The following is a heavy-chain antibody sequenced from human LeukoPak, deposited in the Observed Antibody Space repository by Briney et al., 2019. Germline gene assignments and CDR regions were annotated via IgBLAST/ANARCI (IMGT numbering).Heavy chain of an antibody. Sequence: GGSLRLSSAASGFKFGSFSMGWVRQAPGKGLEWLSYITSSSSATYYADSLMGRFTISRDNAKNSLYLQINSLRVDDTAVYYCARAIASYGDSAFWGQGTLVTVSS. J-gene: IGHJ4*02. V-gene: IGHV3-48*04. D-gene: IGHD5-18*01. CDR2: ITSSSSAT. CDR3: ARAIASYGDSAF. CDR1: GFKFGSFS.